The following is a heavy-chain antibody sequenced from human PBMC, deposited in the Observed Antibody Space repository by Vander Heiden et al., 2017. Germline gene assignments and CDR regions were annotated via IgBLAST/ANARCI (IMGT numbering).Heavy chain of an antibody. Sequence: EVQLLASGGGLVQPGGSLRLPCAASGFPFSSYAMSGVRQAPGKGLEWVSAISGSGDSTYYADAVKGRFTISRDNSKNTLYLQMNSLRAEDTAVYYCAKAAILGGYYYYGMDVWGQGTTVTVSS. CDR3: AKAAILGGYYYYGMDV. V-gene: IGHV3-23*01. CDR1: GFPFSSYA. J-gene: IGHJ6*02. CDR2: ISGSGDST.